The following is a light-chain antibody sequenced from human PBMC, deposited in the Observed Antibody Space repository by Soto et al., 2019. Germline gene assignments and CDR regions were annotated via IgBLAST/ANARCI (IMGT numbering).Light chain of an antibody. CDR2: DAS. Sequence: DIQMTQSPSTLSASVGERVTITCRASQSISSWLAWYQQKPGKAPKLLIYDASSLESGVPSRFSGSGSGTEFTLTISSLQPDDFATYYCQQYNSYGTFGQGTKVEIK. CDR3: QQYNSYGT. CDR1: QSISSW. V-gene: IGKV1-5*01. J-gene: IGKJ1*01.